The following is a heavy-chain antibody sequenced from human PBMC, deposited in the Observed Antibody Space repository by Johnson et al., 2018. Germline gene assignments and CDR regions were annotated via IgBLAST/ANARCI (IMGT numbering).Heavy chain of an antibody. CDR1: GFTFSSYA. D-gene: IGHD3-22*01. Sequence: QVQLVQSGGGVVQPGRSLRLSCAASGFTFSSYAMHWVRQAPGKELEWVAVISYDGSNKYYADSVKGRFTISRDNSKNTLYLQMNSLRAEDTAVYYCARERVTMIVVVNHALDIGGQGTMVTVSS. CDR2: ISYDGSNK. V-gene: IGHV3-30-3*01. CDR3: ARERVTMIVVVNHALDI. J-gene: IGHJ3*02.